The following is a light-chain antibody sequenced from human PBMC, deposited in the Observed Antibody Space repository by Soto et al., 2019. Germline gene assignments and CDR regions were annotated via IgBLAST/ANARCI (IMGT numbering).Light chain of an antibody. CDR2: AAS. J-gene: IGKJ2*01. V-gene: IGKV1-39*01. CDR1: QSISNY. Sequence: DIPMTQSPSSLSASVGDRVTITCRASQSISNYLNWYQQKPGKAPKFLMYAASTLESGVPSRFSGSGSGTEFTLTISSLKPEDFATYYCQQSYSIPYTFGQGTKLEIK. CDR3: QQSYSIPYT.